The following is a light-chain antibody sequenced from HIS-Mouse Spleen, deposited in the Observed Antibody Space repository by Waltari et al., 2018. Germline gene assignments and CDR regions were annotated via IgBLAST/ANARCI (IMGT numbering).Light chain of an antibody. Sequence: SYELTQPPSVSVYPGQTASITCSGDKLGDKYACWYQQKPGQSPVLVIYQDSKRPSGIPERFSGSNSGNTATLTISGTQAMDEADYYCQAWDSSYSVLGGGTKLTVL. CDR3: QAWDSSYSV. V-gene: IGLV3-1*01. J-gene: IGLJ2*01. CDR2: QDS. CDR1: KLGDKY.